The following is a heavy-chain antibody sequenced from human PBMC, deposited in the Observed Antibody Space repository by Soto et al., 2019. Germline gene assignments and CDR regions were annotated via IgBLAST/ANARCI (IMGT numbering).Heavy chain of an antibody. J-gene: IGHJ4*02. V-gene: IGHV1-2*04. CDR3: ARSYCSSTSCYVFDY. Sequence: QVPLVQSGAEVKKPGASVKVSCKASGYTFTGYYMHWVRQAPGQGLEWMGWINPNSGGTNYAQKFQGWVTMTRDTSISTAYMELSRLRSDVTAVYYCARSYCSSTSCYVFDYWGQGTLVTVSS. CDR2: INPNSGGT. D-gene: IGHD2-2*01. CDR1: GYTFTGYY.